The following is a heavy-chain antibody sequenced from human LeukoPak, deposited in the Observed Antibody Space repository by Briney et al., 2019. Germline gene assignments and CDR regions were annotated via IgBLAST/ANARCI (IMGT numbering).Heavy chain of an antibody. CDR1: GGTFSSYA. D-gene: IGHD2-15*01. V-gene: IGHV1-18*01. CDR3: AREGGRYCSGGSCYSSNGWYGGLNY. Sequence: ASVKVSSKASGGTFSSYAISWVRQAPGQGLEWMGWISTYNGHTNYARKVQGRVTMTTDTSTSTAYMELRSLRSDDTAAYYCAREGGRYCSGGSCYSSNGWYGGLNYWGQGTLVTVSS. CDR2: ISTYNGHT. J-gene: IGHJ4*02.